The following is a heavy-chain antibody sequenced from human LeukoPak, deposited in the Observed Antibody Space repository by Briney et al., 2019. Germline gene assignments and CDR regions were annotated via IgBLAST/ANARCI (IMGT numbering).Heavy chain of an antibody. J-gene: IGHJ5*02. CDR3: ARGYCSSTSCYTVRSWFDP. CDR1: GASISSGTYY. CDR2: VYYSGST. V-gene: IGHV4-31*02. Sequence: SETLSLTRTVSGASISSGTYYWNWIRQHPGKGLEYIGYVYYSGSTYYNPSLRSRVSISVDTSKNQFSLKLSSVTAADTAVYYCARGYCSSTSCYTVRSWFDPWGQGTLVIVSS. D-gene: IGHD2-2*02.